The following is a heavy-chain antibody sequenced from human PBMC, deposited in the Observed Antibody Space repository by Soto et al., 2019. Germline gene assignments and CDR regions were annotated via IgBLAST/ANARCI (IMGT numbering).Heavy chain of an antibody. J-gene: IGHJ4*02. CDR1: GGSIRSSSYY. CDR3: ARLRSRWLQCFDY. Sequence: QLQLQESGPGLLKPSETLSLTCTVSGGSIRSSSYYWGWIRQSPGKGLEWIGSIYYSGSTYYNPSLKSRVTISVDTSKNQFSLKLSSVTAADTAVYYCARLRSRWLQCFDYWGQGTLVTVSS. D-gene: IGHD5-12*01. V-gene: IGHV4-39*01. CDR2: IYYSGST.